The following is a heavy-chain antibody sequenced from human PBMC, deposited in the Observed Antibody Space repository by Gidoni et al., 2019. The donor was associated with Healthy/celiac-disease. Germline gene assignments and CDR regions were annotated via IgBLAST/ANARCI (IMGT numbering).Heavy chain of an antibody. CDR1: GYTFTGYY. CDR3: AITWGEGRRDAFDI. D-gene: IGHD7-27*01. V-gene: IGHV1-2*04. J-gene: IGHJ3*02. CDR2: INPNSGGT. Sequence: QVQLVQSGAEVKKPGASVKVSCKASGYTFTGYYMHWVRQAPGQGLEWMGWINPNSGGTNYAQKFQGWVTMTRDTSISTAYMELSRLRADDTAVYYCAITWGEGRRDAFDIWGQGTMVTVSS.